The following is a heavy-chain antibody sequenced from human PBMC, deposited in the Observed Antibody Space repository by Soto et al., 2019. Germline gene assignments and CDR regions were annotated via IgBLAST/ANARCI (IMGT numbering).Heavy chain of an antibody. J-gene: IGHJ3*02. V-gene: IGHV3-30*18. Sequence: PGGSLRLSCAASGFSFTTYVMHWVRQAPGKGLEWVAVISHDGSYKYYGDAVKGRFTTSRDTSKNAVYLEMNSLRPEDTAVYYCAKGLLAIVGTTLPRDAFNIWGQGTMVTVSS. CDR1: GFSFTTYV. D-gene: IGHD1-26*01. CDR2: ISHDGSYK. CDR3: AKGLLAIVGTTLPRDAFNI.